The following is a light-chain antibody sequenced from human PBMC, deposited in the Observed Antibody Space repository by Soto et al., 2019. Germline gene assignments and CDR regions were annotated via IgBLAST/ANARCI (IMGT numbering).Light chain of an antibody. CDR2: STN. V-gene: IGLV8-61*01. Sequence: QTVVTQEPSFSVSPGGTVTLTCGLSSGSVSTSYYPSWYQQTPGQAPRTLIYSTNTRSSRVPDRFSGSILGNKAAPTITGAQADDESDYYCVLYMGSGIWVFGGGTKLTVL. CDR1: SGSVSTSYY. CDR3: VLYMGSGIWV. J-gene: IGLJ3*02.